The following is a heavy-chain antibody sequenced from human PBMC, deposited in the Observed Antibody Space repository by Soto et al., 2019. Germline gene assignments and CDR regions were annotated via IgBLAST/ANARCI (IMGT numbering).Heavy chain of an antibody. D-gene: IGHD6-13*01. V-gene: IGHV4-39*01. J-gene: IGHJ6*02. Sequence: QLQLQESGPGLVKPSETLSLTGTVSVGSISSISYYWGWIRQPPGKGLEWIGSIYYSGSTYYNPSLKSRVTISVDTSKNQFSLKLSSVTAADTAVYYCAEIAAAGYYYYGMDVWGQGTTVTVSS. CDR3: AEIAAAGYYYYGMDV. CDR1: VGSISSISYY. CDR2: IYYSGST.